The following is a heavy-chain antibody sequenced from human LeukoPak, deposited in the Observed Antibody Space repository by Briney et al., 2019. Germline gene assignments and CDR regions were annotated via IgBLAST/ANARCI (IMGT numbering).Heavy chain of an antibody. CDR1: GGTFSSYA. Sequence: SVKVSCKASGGTFSSYAISWVRQAPGQGLEWMGRIIPILGIANYAQKFQGRVTITADKSPSKDYMELSSLRSEDTAVYYCARLGYSSSWFGMDVWGQGTTVTVS. V-gene: IGHV1-69*04. CDR3: ARLGYSSSWFGMDV. J-gene: IGHJ6*02. CDR2: IIPILGIA. D-gene: IGHD6-13*01.